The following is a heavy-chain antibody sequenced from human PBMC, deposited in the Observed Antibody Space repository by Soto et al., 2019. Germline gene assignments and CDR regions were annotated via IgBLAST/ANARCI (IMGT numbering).Heavy chain of an antibody. V-gene: IGHV4-59*02. CDR3: ARGLYDYIWVSYSHDAFAS. CDR2: IYYSGST. J-gene: IGHJ3*02. D-gene: IGHD3-16*01. CDR1: AFSVGSLF. Sequence: TLPPPWHFSAFSVGSLFCSFIRPPPGKGLEWIGYIYYSGSTNYNTSLKSRVTISVDTSKNQFSLKLSSVTAAETAVYYCARGLYDYIWVSYSHDAFASWGPGTMV.